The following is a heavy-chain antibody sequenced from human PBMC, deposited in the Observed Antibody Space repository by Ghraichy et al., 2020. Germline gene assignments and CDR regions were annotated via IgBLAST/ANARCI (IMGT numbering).Heavy chain of an antibody. J-gene: IGHJ5*02. D-gene: IGHD5-18*01. CDR2: IYYSGST. Sequence: TLSLTCAVSGGSISSGGYSWSWIRQPPGKGLEWIGYIYYSGSTYYNPSLKSRVTISVDTSKNQFSLKLSSVTAADTAVYYCARELMDTYNWFDPWGQGTLATASS. V-gene: IGHV4-30-4*07. CDR1: GGSISSGGYS. CDR3: ARELMDTYNWFDP.